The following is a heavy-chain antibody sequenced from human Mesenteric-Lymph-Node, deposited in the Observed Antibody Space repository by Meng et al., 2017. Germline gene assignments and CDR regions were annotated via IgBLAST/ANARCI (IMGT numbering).Heavy chain of an antibody. V-gene: IGHV3-48*04. D-gene: IGHD4-23*01. CDR2: ISSSGNTI. Sequence: SCAASGFTFSSYGMHWVRQAPGKGLEWLSYISSSGNTIYYADSVKGRFTISRDNAKNSLYLQMNSLRAEDTAVYYCARDPYIEYYGGNSPDYWGQGTLVTVSS. J-gene: IGHJ4*02. CDR3: ARDPYIEYYGGNSPDY. CDR1: GFTFSSYG.